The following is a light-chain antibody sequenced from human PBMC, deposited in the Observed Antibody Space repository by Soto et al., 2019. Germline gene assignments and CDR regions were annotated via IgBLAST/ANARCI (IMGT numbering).Light chain of an antibody. V-gene: IGLV7-43*01. Sequence: QTVVTQEPSLTVSPGGTVTLTCASSTGEVTSGYFPNWIQQKPGQAPRSLIYNTNNKYSWTPARLSGSLLGGKAALTLSGVQPEDEADYYCLLYLSGHVRLFGGGTKLTVL. J-gene: IGLJ2*01. CDR3: LLYLSGHVRL. CDR2: NTN. CDR1: TGEVTSGYF.